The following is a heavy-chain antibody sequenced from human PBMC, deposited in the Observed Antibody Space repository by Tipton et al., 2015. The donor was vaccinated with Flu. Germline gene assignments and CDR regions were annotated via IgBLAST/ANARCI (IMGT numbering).Heavy chain of an antibody. CDR3: AREYTPYGDYYYFDV. J-gene: IGHJ2*01. CDR1: GGSISTFF. CDR2: IYTTGST. Sequence: TLSLTCTVSGGSISTFFWYWIRQPAGKGLEWIGRIYTTGSTNYNPSLESRVTMSLDTSKNQFSLKMTSVTAADTAMYYCAREYTPYGDYYYFDVWGRGTLVTVSS. V-gene: IGHV4-4*07. D-gene: IGHD4-17*01.